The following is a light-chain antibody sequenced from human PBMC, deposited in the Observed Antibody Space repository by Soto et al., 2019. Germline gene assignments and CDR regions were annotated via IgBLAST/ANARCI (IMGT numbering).Light chain of an antibody. J-gene: IGLJ1*01. Sequence: QSVLTQPHSVSGSPGQSVTISCTGTSSDVGGYSYVSWYQQHPGKAPQLIIYDVTERPSGVPDRFSGSKSGNTASLTISGLQAGDEADYYCCSYTGSYSYVFGIGTKLTVL. V-gene: IGLV2-11*01. CDR3: CSYTGSYSYV. CDR1: SSDVGGYSY. CDR2: DVT.